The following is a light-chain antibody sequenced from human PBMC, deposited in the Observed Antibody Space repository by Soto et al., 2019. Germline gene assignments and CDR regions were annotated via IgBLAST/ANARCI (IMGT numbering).Light chain of an antibody. CDR3: QQRRSWQVT. CDR2: DAS. CDR1: QSINTY. J-gene: IGKJ5*01. Sequence: ENVLTQSPATLSLSPGEGATLSCRASQSINTYLAWYQQKPCQAPRLLIYDASKRATGIPARFSGGGSGTNFTLTISSLEPEDFAVYYCQQRRSWQVTFGQGTRLEIK. V-gene: IGKV3D-11*02.